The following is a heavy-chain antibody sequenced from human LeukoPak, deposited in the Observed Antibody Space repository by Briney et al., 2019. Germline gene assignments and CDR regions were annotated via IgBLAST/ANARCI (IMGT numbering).Heavy chain of an antibody. J-gene: IGHJ4*02. CDR1: GGSFSGYY. D-gene: IGHD1-7*01. CDR2: INHSGST. CDR3: ARGNWNYAFDY. Sequence: SETLSPTCAVYGGSFSGYYWSWIRQPPGKGLEWIGEINHSGSTNYNPSLKSRVTISVDTSKNQFSLKLSSVTAADTAAYYCARGNWNYAFDYWGQGTLVTVSS. V-gene: IGHV4-34*01.